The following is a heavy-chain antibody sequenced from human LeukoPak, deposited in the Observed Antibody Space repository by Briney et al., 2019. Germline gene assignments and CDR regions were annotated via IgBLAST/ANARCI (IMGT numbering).Heavy chain of an antibody. V-gene: IGHV3-74*01. D-gene: IGHD6-19*01. J-gene: IGHJ6*03. CDR3: ARPSRAVAGSYYYYYMGV. CDR2: INTDGSST. CDR1: GFTFSSYW. Sequence: GGSLRLSCAASGFTFSSYWMHWVRQGPGKGLEWVSRINTDGSSTTYADSVKGRFTISRDNAKNTLYLQMNSLRAEDTAVYYCARPSRAVAGSYYYYYMGVWGRGTTVTVSS.